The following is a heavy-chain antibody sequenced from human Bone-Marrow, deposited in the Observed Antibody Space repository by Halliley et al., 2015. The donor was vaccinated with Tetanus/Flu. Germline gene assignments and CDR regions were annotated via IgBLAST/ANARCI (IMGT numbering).Heavy chain of an antibody. CDR3: ASLGDDWDQYYFDY. Sequence: QLVQSGAEVKKTGESLKISCRCSGYRFTNYWIAWVRQMPGKGLEYMGMMNPGDSDTRYSPPFQGQVTISADESISTAYLQWSSLEASDPAMYYCASLGDDWDQYYFDYWGQGTLVSVSS. D-gene: IGHD2-21*02. J-gene: IGHJ4*02. CDR2: MNPGDSDT. V-gene: IGHV5-51*01. CDR1: GYRFTNYW.